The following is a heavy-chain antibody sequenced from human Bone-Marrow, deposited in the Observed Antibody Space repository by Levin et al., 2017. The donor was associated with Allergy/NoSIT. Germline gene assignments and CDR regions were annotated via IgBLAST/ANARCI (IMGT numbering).Heavy chain of an antibody. CDR1: GFTFSKYP. Sequence: GGSLRLSCTASGFTFSKYPMNWVRQASGKGPEWVSAIGATGTSTYYAESVEGRFTISRDNSRSTVYLQMNSLRAEDTAIYYCAKFSHQLLPPPPNWFDSWGQGTLVTVSS. CDR3: AKFSHQLLPPPPNWFDS. D-gene: IGHD2-2*01. V-gene: IGHV3-23*01. CDR2: IGATGTST. J-gene: IGHJ5*01.